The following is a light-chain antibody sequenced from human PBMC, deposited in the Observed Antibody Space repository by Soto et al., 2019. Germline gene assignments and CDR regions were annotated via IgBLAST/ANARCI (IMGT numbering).Light chain of an antibody. J-gene: IGLJ1*01. CDR1: GNDVGAYNY. CDR3: CSYAGSYTYV. CDR2: DVS. Sequence: QSALTQPRSVSGSPGQSVTISCTGTGNDVGAYNYVSWYQQHPGRPPKLMIYDVSKRPSGVPDRFSGSKSGKTASLTISGLQAEDEAEYYCCSYAGSYTYVFGTETKLTVL. V-gene: IGLV2-11*01.